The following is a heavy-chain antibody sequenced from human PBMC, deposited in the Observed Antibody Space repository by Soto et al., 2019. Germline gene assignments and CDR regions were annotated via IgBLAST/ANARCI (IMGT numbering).Heavy chain of an antibody. J-gene: IGHJ5*02. D-gene: IGHD6-13*01. Sequence: GASVKVSCKTSGYTFTSYGIHWVRQAPGQRLEWMGWINAANGDTKYSPKFLGRVTITRDTSASTAYMELSSLRSDDTAVYYCVRRHVTATGIDWFDPWGQGTLVTVSS. CDR3: VRRHVTATGIDWFDP. CDR1: GYTFTSYG. CDR2: INAANGDT. V-gene: IGHV1-3*01.